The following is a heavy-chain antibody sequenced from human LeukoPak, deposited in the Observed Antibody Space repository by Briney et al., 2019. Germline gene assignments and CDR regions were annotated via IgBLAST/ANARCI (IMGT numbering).Heavy chain of an antibody. D-gene: IGHD3-10*01. J-gene: IGHJ4*02. V-gene: IGHV4-30-2*03. Sequence: PSQTLSLTCTVSGGSISSGSYYWSWIRQPPGKALEWIGNIFYSGSTYYNPSLKSRVTISVDTSKNQFSLKLSSVTAADTAVYYCARLPMVRGVIITGNLAPWIDYWGQGTLVTVSS. CDR1: GGSISSGSYY. CDR2: IFYSGST. CDR3: ARLPMVRGVIITGNLAPWIDY.